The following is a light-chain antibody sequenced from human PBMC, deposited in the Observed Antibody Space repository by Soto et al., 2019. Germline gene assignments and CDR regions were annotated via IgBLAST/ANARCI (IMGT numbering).Light chain of an antibody. CDR1: QSFSSS. Sequence: EIVMTQSPATLYVSPGERATLSCRASQSFSSSLAWYQQKPGQAPRLLIYDASARATGIPARFSGSGSGTELTLTISSLQSEDFAVYYCQQYNNWPFTFGGGTKVEI. CDR2: DAS. J-gene: IGKJ4*01. CDR3: QQYNNWPFT. V-gene: IGKV3-15*01.